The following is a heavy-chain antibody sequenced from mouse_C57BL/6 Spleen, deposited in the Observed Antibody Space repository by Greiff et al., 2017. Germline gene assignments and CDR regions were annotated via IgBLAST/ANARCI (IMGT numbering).Heavy chain of an antibody. Sequence: QVQLQQSGPELVKPGASVKISCKASGYAFSSSWMNWVKQRPGKGLEWIGRIYPGDGDTNYNGKFKGKATLTADKSSSTAYMQLSSLTSEDSAVXFCARADYAGGCAYWGQGTLVTVAA. J-gene: IGHJ3*01. CDR2: IYPGDGDT. V-gene: IGHV1-82*01. CDR1: GYAFSSSW. CDR3: ARADYAGGCAY. D-gene: IGHD2-4*01.